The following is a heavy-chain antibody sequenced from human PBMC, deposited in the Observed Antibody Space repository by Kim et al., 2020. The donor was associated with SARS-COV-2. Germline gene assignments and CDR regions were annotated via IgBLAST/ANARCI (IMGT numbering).Heavy chain of an antibody. CDR3: ARSILARYSSSYYYYGMDV. J-gene: IGHJ6*02. CDR2: IYPGDSDT. CDR1: GYSFTSYW. Sequence: GESLKISCKGSGYSFTSYWIGWVRQMPGKGLEWMGIIYPGDSDTRYSPSFQGQVTISAHKSISTAYLQWSSLKASDTAMYYCARSILARYSSSYYYYGMDVWGQWTTVTVSS. V-gene: IGHV5-51*01. D-gene: IGHD6-6*01.